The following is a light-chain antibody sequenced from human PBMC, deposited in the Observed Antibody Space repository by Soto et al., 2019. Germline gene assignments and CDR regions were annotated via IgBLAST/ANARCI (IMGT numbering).Light chain of an antibody. J-gene: IGKJ1*01. CDR2: GAS. CDR3: QHFGSSLRT. Sequence: EIVLTQSPGTLSLSPGERATLSCRASQSVSSSYLAWYQQKPGQAPRLLIYGASSRATGIPDRISGSGSGTDFNLTISRLEPEDFAVYYCQHFGSSLRTFGQGTKVEIK. CDR1: QSVSSSY. V-gene: IGKV3-20*01.